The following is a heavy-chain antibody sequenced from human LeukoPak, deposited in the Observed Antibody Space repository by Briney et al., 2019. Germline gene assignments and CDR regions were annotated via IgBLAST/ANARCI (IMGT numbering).Heavy chain of an antibody. Sequence: GGSLRLSCAASGFTFSSYAMSWVRQAPGKGLEWVSAISGSGGSTYYADSVKGRFTISRDNSKNTLYLQMNSLRAEDTAVYYCARESGCSSTSCYTLPSYYYYGMDVWGQGTTVTVSS. V-gene: IGHV3-23*01. D-gene: IGHD2-2*02. CDR1: GFTFSSYA. CDR3: ARESGCSSTSCYTLPSYYYYGMDV. CDR2: ISGSGGST. J-gene: IGHJ6*02.